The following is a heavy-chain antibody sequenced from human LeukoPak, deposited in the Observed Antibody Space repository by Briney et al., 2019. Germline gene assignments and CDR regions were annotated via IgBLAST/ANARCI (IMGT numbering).Heavy chain of an antibody. V-gene: IGHV3-7*01. CDR1: GFTFSSYW. J-gene: IGHJ4*02. D-gene: IGHD2-15*01. CDR3: ARDRRVVAYSNFDY. Sequence: PGGSLRLSCAASGFTFSSYWMSWVRQAPGKGLEWVANIKQDGSEKYYVDSVKGRFTISRDNAKNSLYLQMNSLRAEDTAVYYCARDRRVVAYSNFDYWGQGTLVTVSS. CDR2: IKQDGSEK.